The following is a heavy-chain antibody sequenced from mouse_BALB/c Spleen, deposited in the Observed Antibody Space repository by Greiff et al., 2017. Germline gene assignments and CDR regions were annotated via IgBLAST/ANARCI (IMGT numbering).Heavy chain of an antibody. CDR1: GFTFSSFG. D-gene: IGHD2-1*01. J-gene: IGHJ4*01. V-gene: IGHV5-17*02. CDR3: ARSGGNDSMDY. CDR2: ISSGSSTI. Sequence: EVKLMESGGGLVQPGGSRKLSCAASGFTFSSFGMHWVLQAPEKGLEWVAYISSGSSTIYYADTVKGRFTISRDNPKNTLFLQMTSLRSEDTAMYYCARSGGNDSMDYWGQGTSVTVSS.